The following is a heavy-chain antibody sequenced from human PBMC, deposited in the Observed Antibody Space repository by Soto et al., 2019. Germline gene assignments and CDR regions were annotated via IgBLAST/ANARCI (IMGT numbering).Heavy chain of an antibody. CDR1: GLTFVNAW. V-gene: IGHV3-15*07. CDR2: VKSKAAGGTA. D-gene: IGHD3-22*01. CDR3: TTDSYSTMVVVRFDY. J-gene: IGHJ5*01. Sequence: EVQLVESGGGLAKPGGSLTLSCAASGLTFVNAWINWVRQAPGKGLGWVGRVKSKAAGGTADYDAAVKGRFVISRDDSKNMVYLQMKSLEIEESAVYYCTTDSYSTMVVVRFDYWGHGPLVTVSS.